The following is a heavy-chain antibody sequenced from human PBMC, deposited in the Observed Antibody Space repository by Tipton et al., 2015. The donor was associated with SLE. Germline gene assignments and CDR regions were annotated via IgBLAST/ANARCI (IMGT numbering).Heavy chain of an antibody. J-gene: IGHJ3*01. V-gene: IGHV3-48*01. CDR1: GFTFSSYS. Sequence: SLRLSCAASGFTFSSYSMNWVRQAPGKGLEWVSYISSSSSTIYYADSVKGRFTISRDNAKNSLYLQMNSLRAEDTAVYYCARPRCVMEDAFDLGGQGTMVTVSS. CDR3: ARPRCVMEDAFDL. D-gene: IGHD1-1*01. CDR2: ISSSSSTI.